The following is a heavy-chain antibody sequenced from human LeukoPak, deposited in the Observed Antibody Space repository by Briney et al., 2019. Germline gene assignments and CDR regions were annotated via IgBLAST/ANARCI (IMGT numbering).Heavy chain of an antibody. D-gene: IGHD2-8*01. J-gene: IGHJ4*02. V-gene: IGHV3-7*01. CDR1: GFTFSNYW. Sequence: QPGGSLRLSCAASGFTFSNYWMSWVRQAPGKGLEWVASIHQHGNEKYFVDSVRGRFTISRDNAKNSLYLQMGSLRAEDTAVYYCATLNGPLFEYWGQGTLVTVSS. CDR2: IHQHGNEK. CDR3: ATLNGPLFEY.